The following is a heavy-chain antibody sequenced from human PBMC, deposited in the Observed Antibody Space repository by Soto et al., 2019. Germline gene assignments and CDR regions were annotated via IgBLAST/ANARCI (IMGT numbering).Heavy chain of an antibody. CDR3: ATCFDYGETKHIDH. V-gene: IGHV3-23*01. D-gene: IGHD4-17*01. J-gene: IGHJ4*02. CDR2: ITNTAFTT. Sequence: VGSLRLSCAASVFDFSTHALSWVRHSPGKGLEWLSSITNTAFTTHYADSVKGRFTISRENSRNTLHLQINNLRVDDTALYYCATCFDYGETKHIDHGGQGTQVRVS. CDR1: VFDFSTHA.